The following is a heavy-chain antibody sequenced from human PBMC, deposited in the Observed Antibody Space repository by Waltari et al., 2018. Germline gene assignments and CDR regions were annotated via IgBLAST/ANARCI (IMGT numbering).Heavy chain of an antibody. CDR2: INHSGST. V-gene: IGHV4-34*01. CDR1: GGSFSGYY. D-gene: IGHD5-12*01. CDR3: ARRMAGEKVATLMGYAFDI. Sequence: QVQLQQWGAGLLKPSETLSLTCAVYGGSFSGYYWRWISQPPGKGLEWIGEINHSGSTNYNPSLKSRVTISVDTSKNQFSLKLSSVTAADTAVYYCARRMAGEKVATLMGYAFDIWGQGTMVTVSS. J-gene: IGHJ3*02.